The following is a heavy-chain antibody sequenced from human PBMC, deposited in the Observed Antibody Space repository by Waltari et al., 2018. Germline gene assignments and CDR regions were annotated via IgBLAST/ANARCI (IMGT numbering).Heavy chain of an antibody. Sequence: QVQLQESGPGLVKPSEPLSLTCAVSGSSISSCYYWGWIRQPPGKGLEWIGSIYHSGSTYYNPSLKSRVTISVDTSKNQFSLELSSVTAADKAVYYCARAGGATTDYWGQGTLVTVSS. CDR3: ARAGGATTDY. V-gene: IGHV4-38-2*01. CDR1: GSSISSCYY. J-gene: IGHJ4*02. D-gene: IGHD1-26*01. CDR2: IYHSGST.